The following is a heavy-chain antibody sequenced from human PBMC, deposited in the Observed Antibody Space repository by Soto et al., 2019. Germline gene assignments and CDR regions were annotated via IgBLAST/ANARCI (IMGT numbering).Heavy chain of an antibody. CDR3: ARAQYSSGCYYFDY. CDR1: GFTFSSYW. J-gene: IGHJ4*02. Sequence: GGSLRLSCAASGFTFSSYWMHWVRQAPGKGLVWVSRINSDGSSTSYADSVKGRFTISRDNAKNTLYLQMNSLRAEDTVVYYCARAQYSSGCYYFDYWGQGTLVTVSS. CDR2: INSDGSST. V-gene: IGHV3-74*01. D-gene: IGHD6-19*01.